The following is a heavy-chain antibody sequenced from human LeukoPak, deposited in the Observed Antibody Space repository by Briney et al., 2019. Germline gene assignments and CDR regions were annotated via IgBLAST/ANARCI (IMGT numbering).Heavy chain of an antibody. J-gene: IGHJ3*02. CDR2: ISSNGGST. Sequence: GGSLRLSCAAPGFTFSSYAMHWVRQAPGKGLEYVSAISSNGGSTYYANSVKGRFTISRDNSKNTLYLQMGSLRAEDMAVYYCARDGDDDAFDIWGQGTMVTVSS. D-gene: IGHD7-27*01. CDR1: GFTFSSYA. V-gene: IGHV3-64*01. CDR3: ARDGDDDAFDI.